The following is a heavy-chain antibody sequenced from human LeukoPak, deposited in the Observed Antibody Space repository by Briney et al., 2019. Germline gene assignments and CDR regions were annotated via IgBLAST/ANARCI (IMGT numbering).Heavy chain of an antibody. CDR3: ARDLGDYYFDY. CDR2: ISSISSYI. D-gene: IGHD4-17*01. Sequence: GGSLRLSCAASGFTFSSYSMNWVRQAPGKGLEWVSSISSISSYIYYADSVKGRFTISRDNAKNSLYLQMNSLRAEETAVYYCARDLGDYYFDYWGQGTLVTVSS. V-gene: IGHV3-21*01. J-gene: IGHJ4*02. CDR1: GFTFSSYS.